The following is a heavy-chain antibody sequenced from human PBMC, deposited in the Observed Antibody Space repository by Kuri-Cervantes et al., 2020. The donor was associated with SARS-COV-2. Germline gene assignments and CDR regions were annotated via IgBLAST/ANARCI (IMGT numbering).Heavy chain of an antibody. CDR3: ATFTVTTKFDN. CDR1: GGSIDSSSIY. D-gene: IGHD4-17*01. V-gene: IGHV4-39*01. CDR2: IYYTGTT. J-gene: IGHJ4*02. Sequence: SETLSLTCTVSGGSIDSSSIYWGWIRQPPGKGLEWIGNIYYTGTTYYNSSLKSRVTISVDTSKEQFSLKLSSVTAADTAIYYCATFTVTTKFDNWGQGTLVTVSS.